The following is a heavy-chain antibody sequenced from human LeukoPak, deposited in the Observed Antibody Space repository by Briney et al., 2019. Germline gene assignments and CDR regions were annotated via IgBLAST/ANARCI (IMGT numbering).Heavy chain of an antibody. CDR2: IYYSGST. Sequence: PSETLSLTGTGSGVSISSYYWSWIRQPPGKGLEWIGYIYYSGSTNYNPSLKSRVTISVDTSKNQFSLKLSSVTAADTAVYYCARGGIAARPTYFDYWGQGTLVTVSS. D-gene: IGHD6-6*01. V-gene: IGHV4-59*01. CDR1: GVSISSYY. CDR3: ARGGIAARPTYFDY. J-gene: IGHJ4*02.